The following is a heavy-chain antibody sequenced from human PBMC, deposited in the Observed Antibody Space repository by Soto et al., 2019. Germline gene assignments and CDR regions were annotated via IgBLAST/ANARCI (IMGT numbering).Heavy chain of an antibody. J-gene: IGHJ4*02. V-gene: IGHV6-1*01. Sequence: KQSQTLSLTCAISGDSVSSNSAAWNWIRQSPSRGLEWLGRTYYRSKWYNDYAVSVKSRITINPDTSKNQFSLQLNSVTPEDTAVYYCARDSGYSGYALYDYWGQGTLVTVSS. D-gene: IGHD5-12*01. CDR2: TYYRSKWYN. CDR1: GDSVSSNSAA. CDR3: ARDSGYSGYALYDY.